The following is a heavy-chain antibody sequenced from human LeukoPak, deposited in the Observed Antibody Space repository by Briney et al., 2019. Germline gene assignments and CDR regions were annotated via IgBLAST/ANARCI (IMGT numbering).Heavy chain of an antibody. Sequence: GASVKVSCKASGYTFTNYALHWVRQAPGQRLEWMGWTNGDTGNTVFSQDFEGRVTITIDTSANTAYMEMNSLRSEDTAVYYCARDERCSGGSCYYYYGMDVWGQGTTVTVSS. V-gene: IGHV1-3*02. J-gene: IGHJ6*02. CDR2: TNGDTGNT. D-gene: IGHD2-15*01. CDR1: GYTFTNYA. CDR3: ARDERCSGGSCYYYYGMDV.